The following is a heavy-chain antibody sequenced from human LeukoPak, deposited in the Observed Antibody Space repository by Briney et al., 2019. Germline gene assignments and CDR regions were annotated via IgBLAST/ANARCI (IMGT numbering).Heavy chain of an antibody. CDR2: TLNDGRSK. D-gene: IGHD3-22*01. CDR1: GFTFSSYG. J-gene: IGHJ4*02. V-gene: IGHV3-30*18. CDR3: AKVLDSSGDSY. Sequence: GGSLRLSCTTSGFTFSSYGMHWVRQAPGKGLEWVAVTLNDGRSKYYADSVKGRFTISRDNSKNTLYLQMNSLGVEDTAVYFCAKVLDSSGDSYWGQGTLVTVSS.